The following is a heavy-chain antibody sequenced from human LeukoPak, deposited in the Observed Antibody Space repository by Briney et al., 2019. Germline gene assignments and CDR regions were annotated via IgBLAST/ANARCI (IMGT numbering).Heavy chain of an antibody. D-gene: IGHD3-10*01. CDR1: GGSFSSYY. J-gene: IGHJ5*02. CDR2: ISYTGST. Sequence: SETLSLTCTVSGGSFSSYYWSWIRQPPGRGLEWIGYISYTGSTNYNPSLKSRVTISVDTSKNQLSLKLSSVTAADTAVYYCARNKGRYGSGRVHFDPWGQGTLVTVSS. CDR3: ARNKGRYGSGRVHFDP. V-gene: IGHV4-59*08.